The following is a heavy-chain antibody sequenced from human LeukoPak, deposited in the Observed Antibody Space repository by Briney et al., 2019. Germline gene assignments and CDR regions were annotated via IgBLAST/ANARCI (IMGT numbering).Heavy chain of an antibody. CDR3: AGDWDYGDYADAFDI. CDR2: ISSSSSTI. J-gene: IGHJ3*02. D-gene: IGHD4-17*01. Sequence: GGSLRLSCAASGFTFSSYSMNWVRQAPGKGLEWVSYISSSSSTIYYADSVKGRFTISRDNAKNSLYLQMNSLRAEDTAVYYCAGDWDYGDYADAFDIWGQGTMVTVSS. V-gene: IGHV3-48*04. CDR1: GFTFSSYS.